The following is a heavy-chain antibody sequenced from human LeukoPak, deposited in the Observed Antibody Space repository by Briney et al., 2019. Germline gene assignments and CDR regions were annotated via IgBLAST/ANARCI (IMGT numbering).Heavy chain of an antibody. D-gene: IGHD2-2*01. CDR2: INPNSGDT. CDR3: ARDSGYCSSTGCYYFDY. J-gene: IGHJ4*02. CDR1: GYTFTGYY. Sequence: ASVKVSCKASGYTFTGYYMHGVRQAPGQGREGMGWINPNSGDTNYAQRFQGRVTMTRDTSISTAYMDLSRLRSDDTAVYYCARDSGYCSSTGCYYFDYWGQGTLVTVSS. V-gene: IGHV1-2*02.